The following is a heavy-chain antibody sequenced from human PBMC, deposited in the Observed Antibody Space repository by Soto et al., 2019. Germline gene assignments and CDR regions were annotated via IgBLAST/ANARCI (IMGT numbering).Heavy chain of an antibody. J-gene: IGHJ4*02. CDR3: ARDLVPRTYSSSWPLGY. CDR1: GFTFSSYA. Sequence: GGSLRLSCAVSGFTFSSYAMHWVRQAPGKGLEWVAVISYDGSNKYYADSVKGRFTISRDNSKNTLYLQMNSLRAEDTAVYYCARDLVPRTYSSSWPLGYWGQGTLVTVSS. D-gene: IGHD6-13*01. CDR2: ISYDGSNK. V-gene: IGHV3-30-3*01.